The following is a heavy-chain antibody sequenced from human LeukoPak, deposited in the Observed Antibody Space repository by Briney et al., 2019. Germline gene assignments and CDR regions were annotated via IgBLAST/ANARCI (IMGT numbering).Heavy chain of an antibody. V-gene: IGHV3-74*03. CDR2: IKSDGSSI. Sequence: GGSLRHSCAASGFTFSTYWMHWVRQAPGKGLVWVSRIKSDGSSIMYADSVRGRFTISRDNAKNTLYLQMNSLRGEDTVLYYCSRDLDYGGRSNFDHWGQGTLVTVSS. CDR1: GFTFSTYW. J-gene: IGHJ4*02. CDR3: SRDLDYGGRSNFDH. D-gene: IGHD4-23*01.